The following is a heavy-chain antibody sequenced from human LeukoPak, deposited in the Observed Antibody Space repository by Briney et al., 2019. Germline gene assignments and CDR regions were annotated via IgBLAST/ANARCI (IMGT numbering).Heavy chain of an antibody. J-gene: IGHJ4*02. CDR2: IYPGDSDT. CDR3: ARRLGYGDYIFDY. Sequence: GESLKISCKGSGYSFTSYWIGWVRQMPEKGLEWMGIIYPGDSDTRYSPSFQGQVTISADESISTAYLQWSSLKASDTAMHYCARRLGYGDYIFDYWGQGTLVTVSS. CDR1: GYSFTSYW. D-gene: IGHD4-17*01. V-gene: IGHV5-51*01.